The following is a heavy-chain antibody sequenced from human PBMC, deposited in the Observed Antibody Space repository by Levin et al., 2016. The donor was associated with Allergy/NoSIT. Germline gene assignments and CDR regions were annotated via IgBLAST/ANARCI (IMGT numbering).Heavy chain of an antibody. CDR1: GYTFTGYY. CDR2: INPNSGGT. D-gene: IGHD5-18*01. J-gene: IGHJ4*02. CDR3: ARERGGGYSFDY. Sequence: ASVKVSCKASGYTFTGYYMHWVRQAPGQGLEWMGWINPNSGGTNYAQKFQGRVTMTRDTSISTAYMELSRLRSDDTAVYYCARERGGGYSFDYWGQGTLVTVSS. V-gene: IGHV1-2*02.